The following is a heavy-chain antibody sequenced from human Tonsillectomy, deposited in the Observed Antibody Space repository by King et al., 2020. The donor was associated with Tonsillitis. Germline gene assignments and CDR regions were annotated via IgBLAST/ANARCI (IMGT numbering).Heavy chain of an antibody. J-gene: IGHJ4*02. D-gene: IGHD4/OR15-4a*01. Sequence: VQLVESGGGLVKPGRSLRLSCTASGFTFGDYAMSWFRQAPGKGLEWVGFIRSKAYGGTTEYAASVKGRFTISRDDSKSIAYLQMNSLKTEDAAVYYCTIRCDGYYFDYWGQGTLVTVSS. CDR2: IRSKAYGGTT. V-gene: IGHV3-49*05. CDR1: GFTFGDYA. CDR3: TIRCDGYYFDY.